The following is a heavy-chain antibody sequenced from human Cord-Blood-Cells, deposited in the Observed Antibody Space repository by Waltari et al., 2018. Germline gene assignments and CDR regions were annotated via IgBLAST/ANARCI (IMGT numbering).Heavy chain of an antibody. Sequence: QVQLQQWGAGLLKPSETLSLTCAVYGGSFSGYYWSWIRQPPGKGLGWSGEINHSGSTNYDPSLKSRVTISVDTSKNQFSLKLSSVTAADTAVYYCARLYYFDYWGQGTLVTVSS. CDR3: ARLYYFDY. J-gene: IGHJ4*02. CDR2: INHSGST. V-gene: IGHV4-34*01. CDR1: GGSFSGYY.